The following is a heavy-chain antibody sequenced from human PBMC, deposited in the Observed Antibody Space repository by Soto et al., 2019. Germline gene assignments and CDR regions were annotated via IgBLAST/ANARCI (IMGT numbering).Heavy chain of an antibody. V-gene: IGHV4-59*08. J-gene: IGHJ4*02. CDR1: GGSISSYY. Sequence: QVQLQESGPGLVKPSETLSLTCTVSGGSISSYYWSWIRQPPGKGLEWIGYIYYSGSTNYNPSLKSRVTISVDTSKNQFSLKLSSVTAADTAVYYCARSSPIGSTSCYTDFDYWGQGTLVTFSS. CDR2: IYYSGST. CDR3: ARSSPIGSTSCYTDFDY. D-gene: IGHD2-2*02.